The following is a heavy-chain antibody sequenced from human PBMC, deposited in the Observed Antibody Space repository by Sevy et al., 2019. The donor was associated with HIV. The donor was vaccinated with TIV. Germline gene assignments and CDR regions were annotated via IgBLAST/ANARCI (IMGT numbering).Heavy chain of an antibody. J-gene: IGHJ3*02. Sequence: SETLSLTCAVSGDSLTVGSYYWGWIRQPPGEGLEWIGNIFYTGIVAYNSSLQSRVTISVDTSKNQFSLELKSVTAADTAAYFCARRAVHGEGRSFDIWGPGTTVTVSS. CDR3: ARRAVHGEGRSFDI. CDR2: IFYTGIV. CDR1: GDSLTVGSYY. V-gene: IGHV4-39*01. D-gene: IGHD1-1*01.